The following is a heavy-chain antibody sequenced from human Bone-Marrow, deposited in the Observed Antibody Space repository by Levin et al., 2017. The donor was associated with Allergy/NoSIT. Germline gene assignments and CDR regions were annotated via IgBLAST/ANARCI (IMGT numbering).Heavy chain of an antibody. V-gene: IGHV3-21*01. Sequence: GGSLRLSCAASGFTFSSYSMNWVRQAPGKGLEWVSSISSSSSYIYYADSVKGRFTISRDNAKNSLYLQMNSLRAEDTAVYYCARASARYCSGGSCADYWGQGTLVTASS. CDR2: ISSSSSYI. D-gene: IGHD2-15*01. J-gene: IGHJ4*02. CDR1: GFTFSSYS. CDR3: ARASARYCSGGSCADY.